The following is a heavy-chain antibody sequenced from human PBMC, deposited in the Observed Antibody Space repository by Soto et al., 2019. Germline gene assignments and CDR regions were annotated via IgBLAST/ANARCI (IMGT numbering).Heavy chain of an antibody. J-gene: IGHJ4*02. CDR3: ATDRVNWNYKGTSAFDY. Sequence: ASVKVSCKVSGYTLTELSVHWVRQAPGKGLEWMGGFDPEDGETIYAQKFQGRVTMTEDTSTDTAYMELSSLRSEDTAVYYCATDRVNWNYKGTSAFDYWGQGTLVTVSS. V-gene: IGHV1-24*01. D-gene: IGHD1-7*01. CDR2: FDPEDGET. CDR1: GYTLTELS.